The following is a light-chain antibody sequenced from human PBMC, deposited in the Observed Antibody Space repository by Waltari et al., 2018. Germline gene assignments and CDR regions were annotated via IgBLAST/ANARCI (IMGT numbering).Light chain of an antibody. V-gene: IGLV3-19*01. J-gene: IGLJ2*01. CDR3: HSRDASGVAGS. CDR2: DKN. CDR1: SLRSYY. Sequence: SSELTQDPAVSVAMGQTVRITCQGDSLRSYYASWYQQRPGQAPILVMYDKNNRPSGVPDRFSGSSSHNTASLTITGAQAEDEASYYCHSRDASGVAGSFGGGTKLTVL.